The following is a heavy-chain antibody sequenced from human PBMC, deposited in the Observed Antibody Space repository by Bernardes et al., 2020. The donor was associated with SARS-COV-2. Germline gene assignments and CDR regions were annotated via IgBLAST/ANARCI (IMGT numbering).Heavy chain of an antibody. J-gene: IGHJ4*02. CDR3: TGDYLY. V-gene: IGHV3-73*01. Sequence: VGSLSLSCAASGFNFSGSAIQWVRQPSGKGLEWIGRMRSKPKNYATTYAPSLKGRFVISRDDSRNTAYLQIHSLKIEDTAVYYCTGDYLYWDQGTLVSVSS. CDR1: GFNFSGSA. D-gene: IGHD4-17*01. CDR2: MRSKPKNYAT.